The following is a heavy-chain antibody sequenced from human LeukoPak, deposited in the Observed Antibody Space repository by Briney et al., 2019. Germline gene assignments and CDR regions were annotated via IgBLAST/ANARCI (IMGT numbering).Heavy chain of an antibody. D-gene: IGHD2-15*01. V-gene: IGHV3-74*01. J-gene: IGHJ5*02. CDR2: INSEASET. CDR3: ARRPVGLSALNA. Sequence: GASLRLSCAASGFAFSNYMMHFLRQAPGKVLVWVSRINSEASETVYPDFVRGPFTTPRNNSKNTLSLHMNSLRVEDTAVYYCARRPVGLSALNAWGQGILLTVSP. CDR1: GFAFSNYM.